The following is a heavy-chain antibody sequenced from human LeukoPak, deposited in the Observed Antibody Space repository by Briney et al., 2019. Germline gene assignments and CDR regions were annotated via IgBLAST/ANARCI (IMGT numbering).Heavy chain of an antibody. CDR2: ISGRGGNT. D-gene: IGHD6-19*01. J-gene: IGHJ4*02. CDR1: GFTFSSYA. V-gene: IGHV3-23*01. CDR3: ASYICSGCSTLGY. Sequence: GGSLRLSCAASGFTFSSYAMHWVRQAPGKGLEWVSYISGRGGNTYYADSVKGRFTISRDNSKNTLYLQMNSLRAEDTAVYYCASYICSGCSTLGYWGQGTLVTVSS.